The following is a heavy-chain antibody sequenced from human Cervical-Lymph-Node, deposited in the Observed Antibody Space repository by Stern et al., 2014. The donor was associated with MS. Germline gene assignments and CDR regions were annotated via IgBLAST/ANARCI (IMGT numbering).Heavy chain of an antibody. Sequence: EDQRVESGGALVHPGGPLRLSCAASGFTFGSIALGWARTAPGKGLGWVSAISGSGGSTYYADSVKGRFTISRDNSKNTLYLQMNSLRAEDTAVYYCAKSTVTSLSDYWGQGTLVTVSS. CDR1: GFTFGSIA. CDR2: ISGSGGST. V-gene: IGHV3-23*04. D-gene: IGHD4-17*01. CDR3: AKSTVTSLSDY. J-gene: IGHJ4*02.